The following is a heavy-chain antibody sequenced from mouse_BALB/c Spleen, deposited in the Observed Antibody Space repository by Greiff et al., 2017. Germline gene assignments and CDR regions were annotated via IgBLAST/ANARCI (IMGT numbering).Heavy chain of an antibody. CDR3: ASYRFAY. Sequence: VQLKESGAELAKPGASVKMSCKASGYTFTSYWMHWVKQRPGQGLEWIGYINPSTGYTEYNQKFKDKATLTADKSSSTAYMQLSSLTSEDSAVYYCASYRFAYWGQGTLVTVSA. CDR1: GYTFTSYW. CDR2: INPSTGYT. J-gene: IGHJ3*01. V-gene: IGHV1-7*01.